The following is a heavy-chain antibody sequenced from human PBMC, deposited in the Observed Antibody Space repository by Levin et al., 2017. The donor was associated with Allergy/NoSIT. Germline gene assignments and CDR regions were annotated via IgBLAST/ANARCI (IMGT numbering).Heavy chain of an antibody. CDR3: AKDLTYYDSSDYHYGFDY. J-gene: IGHJ4*02. CDR1: GFIFDGYG. Sequence: GGSLRLSCAASGFIFDGYGIHWVRQAPGKGLEWVALISYDGSEIYYADSVKGRFTISRDNSKNTLFLQMSSLRAEDTAVYYCAKDLTYYDSSDYHYGFDYWGRGTLVTVSS. D-gene: IGHD3-22*01. CDR2: ISYDGSEI. V-gene: IGHV3-30*18.